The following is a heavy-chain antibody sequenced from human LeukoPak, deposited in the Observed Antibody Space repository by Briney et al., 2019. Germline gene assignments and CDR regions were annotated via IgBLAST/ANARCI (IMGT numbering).Heavy chain of an antibody. D-gene: IGHD3-10*01. CDR3: ATARFGDLTLFY. Sequence: GGSLRLSCAAPGFTFSSYWMSWVRQAPGKRLEWVANIKQDGSEKYYVDSVKGRFTISRDNAKNSLYLQMNSLRAEDTAVYYCATARFGDLTLFYWGQGTLVTVSS. CDR1: GFTFSSYW. CDR2: IKQDGSEK. V-gene: IGHV3-7*01. J-gene: IGHJ4*02.